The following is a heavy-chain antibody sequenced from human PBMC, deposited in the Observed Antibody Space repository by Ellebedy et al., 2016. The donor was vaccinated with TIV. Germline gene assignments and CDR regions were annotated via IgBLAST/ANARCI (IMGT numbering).Heavy chain of an antibody. CDR3: ARVWGTTGTTILY. J-gene: IGHJ4*02. CDR2: ISAYNGNT. V-gene: IGHV1-18*01. Sequence: ASVKVSXXASGGTFSSYAISWVRQAPGQGLEWMGWISAYNGNTNYAQKLQGRVTMTTDTSTSTAYMELRSLRSDDTAVYYCARVWGTTGTTILYWGQGTLVTVSS. CDR1: GGTFSSYA. D-gene: IGHD1-1*01.